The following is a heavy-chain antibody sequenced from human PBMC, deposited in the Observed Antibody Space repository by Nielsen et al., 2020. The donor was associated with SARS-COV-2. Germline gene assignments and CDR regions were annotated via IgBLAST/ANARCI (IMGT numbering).Heavy chain of an antibody. J-gene: IGHJ2*01. CDR2: ISAYNGNT. Sequence: ASVKVSCKASGGTFSSYAISWVRQAPGQGLEWMGWISAYNGNTNYAQKLQGRVTMTTDTSTSTAYMELRSLRSDDTAVYYCARDQYDFWSGYYSGWYFDLWGRGTLVTVSS. V-gene: IGHV1-18*01. CDR1: GGTFSSYA. CDR3: ARDQYDFWSGYYSGWYFDL. D-gene: IGHD3-3*01.